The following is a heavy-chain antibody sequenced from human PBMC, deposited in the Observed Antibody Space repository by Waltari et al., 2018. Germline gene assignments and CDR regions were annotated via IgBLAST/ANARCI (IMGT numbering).Heavy chain of an antibody. V-gene: IGHV1-2*02. J-gene: IGHJ3*02. CDR3: ASGRNYDFWSGTDDAFDI. Sequence: QVQLVQSGAEVKKPGASVKVSCKASGYTFTSYDINWVRQATGPGLEWMGWINPNSGGTNYAQKFQGRVTMTRDTSISTAYMELSRLRSDDTAVYYCASGRNYDFWSGTDDAFDIWGQGTMVTVSS. CDR2: INPNSGGT. D-gene: IGHD3-3*01. CDR1: GYTFTSYD.